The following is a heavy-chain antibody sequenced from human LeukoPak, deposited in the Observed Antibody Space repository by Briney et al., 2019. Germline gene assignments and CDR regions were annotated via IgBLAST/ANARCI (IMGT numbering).Heavy chain of an antibody. CDR3: AIVVVVAAEYNWFDP. J-gene: IGHJ5*02. Sequence: ASVKVSCKASGGTFSSYAMSWVRQAPGQGLEWMGGIIPIFGTANYAQKFQGRVTITADESTSTAYMELSSLRSEDTAVYYCAIVVVVAAEYNWFDPWGQGTLVTVSS. CDR1: GGTFSSYA. D-gene: IGHD2-15*01. CDR2: IIPIFGTA. V-gene: IGHV1-69*13.